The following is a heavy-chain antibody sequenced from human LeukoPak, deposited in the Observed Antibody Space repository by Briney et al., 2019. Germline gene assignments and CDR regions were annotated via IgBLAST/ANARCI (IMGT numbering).Heavy chain of an antibody. CDR2: ISYDGSNK. J-gene: IGHJ4*02. D-gene: IGHD3-10*01. CDR1: GFTFSSYG. CDR3: AKVGGSGSYQNTPFDY. Sequence: GGSLRLSCVASGFTFSSYGMHWVRQAPGKGLEWVAVISYDGSNKYYADSVKGRFTISRDNSKNTLYLQMNSLRAEDTAMYFCAKVGGSGSYQNTPFDYWGQGTLVSVSS. V-gene: IGHV3-30*18.